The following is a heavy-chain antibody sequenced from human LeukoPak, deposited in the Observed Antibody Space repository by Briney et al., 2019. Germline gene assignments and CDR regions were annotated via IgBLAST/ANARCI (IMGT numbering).Heavy chain of an antibody. CDR1: GFTFSTYS. CDR2: ISSSSSTI. CDR3: ARVESIVGAAFDY. V-gene: IGHV3-48*01. J-gene: IGHJ4*02. Sequence: PGGSLRLSCAASGFTFSTYSMNWVRQAPGKGLEWVSYISSSSSTIYYADSVKGRFTISRDNSKNTLYLQMNSLRAEDTAVYYCARVESIVGAAFDYWGQGTLVTVSS. D-gene: IGHD1-26*01.